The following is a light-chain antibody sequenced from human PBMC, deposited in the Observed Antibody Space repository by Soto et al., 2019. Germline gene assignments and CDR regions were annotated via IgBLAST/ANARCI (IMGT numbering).Light chain of an antibody. J-gene: IGLJ1*01. V-gene: IGLV1-40*01. CDR3: QSYDSSLSGYV. CDR1: CSNIGARFD. CDR2: DNN. Sequence: QSVLTQPPSVSGAPGQRVTISCTGSCSNIGARFDVHWYQLLPGTAPKLLIYDNNNRPSGVPDRFSGSKSGTSASLAITGLQAEDEADYYCQSYDSSLSGYVFGTGTKVTVL.